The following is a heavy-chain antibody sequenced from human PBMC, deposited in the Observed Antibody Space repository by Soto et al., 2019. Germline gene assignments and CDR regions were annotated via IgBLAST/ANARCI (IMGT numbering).Heavy chain of an antibody. CDR3: ARDLSVAAAGFYDY. CDR2: ISYDGSNK. CDR1: GFTFSSYA. Sequence: QVQLVESGGGVVQPGRSLRLSCAASGFTFSSYAMHWVRQAPGKGLERVAVISYDGSNKYYADSVKRRFTISRDNSKNTLYLQMNSVRAEDTAVYYCARDLSVAAAGFYDYWGQGTLVTVSS. D-gene: IGHD6-13*01. J-gene: IGHJ4*02. V-gene: IGHV3-30-3*01.